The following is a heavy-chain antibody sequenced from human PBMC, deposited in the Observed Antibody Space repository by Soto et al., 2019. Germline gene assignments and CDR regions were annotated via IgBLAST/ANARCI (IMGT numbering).Heavy chain of an antibody. CDR2: ISDTGGST. D-gene: IGHD3-16*01. J-gene: IGHJ6*02. V-gene: IGHV3-64D*06. CDR3: VKGSRGEFCYYYNGVDV. Sequence: GGSLRLSCAASGFSFNKYAMHWVRQAPGTGLEYVSGISDTGGSTSHADSVKGRFTISRDNSKGTLFLQMNSLRPEDTAVYYGVKGSRGEFCYYYNGVDVWGQGTTVTVSS. CDR1: GFSFNKYA.